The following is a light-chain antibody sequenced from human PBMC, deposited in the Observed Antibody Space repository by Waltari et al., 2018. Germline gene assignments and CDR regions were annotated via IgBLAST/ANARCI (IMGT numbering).Light chain of an antibody. CDR3: QTGGHGTWV. Sequence: QLVLTQSPSASASLGASVRLTCTLDSGHTSNIIAWHQQQPEKGPRCLMKVNSDGSHSKGDEIPDRFPGSGSGAERYLTSSSVQSGEEADYYCQTGGHGTWVFGGGTKLTVV. J-gene: IGLJ3*02. CDR1: SGHTSNI. CDR2: VNSDGSH. V-gene: IGLV4-69*01.